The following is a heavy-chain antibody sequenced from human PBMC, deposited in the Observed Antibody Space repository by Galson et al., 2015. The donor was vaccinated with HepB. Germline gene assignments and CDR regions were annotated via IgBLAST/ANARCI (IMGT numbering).Heavy chain of an antibody. CDR3: TTDQYYDSSGYYYASGDY. CDR2: IKSKTDGGTT. D-gene: IGHD3-22*01. V-gene: IGHV3-15*01. Sequence: SLRLSCAASGFTFSNAWMSWVRQAPGKGLEWVGRIKSKTDGGTTDYAAPVKGRFTISRDDSKNTLYLQINSLKTEDTAVYYCTTDQYYDSSGYYYASGDYWGQGTLVTVSS. J-gene: IGHJ4*02. CDR1: GFTFSNAW.